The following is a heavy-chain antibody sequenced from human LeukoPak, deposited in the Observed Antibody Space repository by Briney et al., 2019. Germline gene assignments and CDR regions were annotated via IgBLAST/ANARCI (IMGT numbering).Heavy chain of an antibody. V-gene: IGHV4-34*01. CDR3: ARGRKDIVVHRGYYFDY. CDR1: GGSFSGYY. Sequence: KPSETLSLTCAVYGGSFSGYYWSWIRQPPGKGLEWIGEINHSGSTNYNPSLKSRVTISVDTSKNQFSLKLSSVTAADTAGYYCARGRKDIVVHRGYYFDYWGQGTLVTVSS. J-gene: IGHJ4*02. D-gene: IGHD2-2*01. CDR2: INHSGST.